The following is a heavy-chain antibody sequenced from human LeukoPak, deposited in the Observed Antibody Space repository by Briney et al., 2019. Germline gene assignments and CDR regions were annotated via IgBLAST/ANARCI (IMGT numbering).Heavy chain of an antibody. D-gene: IGHD3-10*01. Sequence: GGSLRLSCAASGFTFSDYWMNWVRQAPGKGLEWVSAISGSGGNTYYADSVKGRFTISRDNSKNTLYLQMNSLRAEDTAVYYCAKDSGGSGSYYNKGYYFDYWGQGTLVTVFS. J-gene: IGHJ4*02. CDR2: ISGSGGNT. CDR3: AKDSGGSGSYYNKGYYFDY. V-gene: IGHV3-23*01. CDR1: GFTFSDYW.